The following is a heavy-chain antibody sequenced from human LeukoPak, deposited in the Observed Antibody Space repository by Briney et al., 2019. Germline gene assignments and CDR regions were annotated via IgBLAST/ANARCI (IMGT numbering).Heavy chain of an antibody. CDR1: GFTFSNAW. D-gene: IGHD3-10*01. J-gene: IGHJ6*02. V-gene: IGHV3-15*01. CDR2: IKSKTDGGTT. CDR3: TTDYAYYYGSGSPRHYYYYGMDV. Sequence: GGSLRLSCAASGFTFSNAWMSWVRQAPGKGLEWVGRIKSKTDGGTTDYAAPVKGRFTISGDDSKNTLYLQMNSLKTEDTAVYYCTTDYAYYYGSGSPRHYYYYGMDVWGQGTTVTVSS.